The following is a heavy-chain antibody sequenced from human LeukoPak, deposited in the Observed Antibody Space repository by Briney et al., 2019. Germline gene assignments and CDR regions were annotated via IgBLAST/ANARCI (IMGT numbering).Heavy chain of an antibody. V-gene: IGHV5-51*01. Sequence: GESLKISCKSSGYGFTNYWIGWVRQMPGKGLEWMGIIYPGDSDTRYSPSFQGQVTISADKSISTAYLQWSSLKASDTATYYCARGGRWLVRNLDAHFDYWGQGTLATVSS. CDR1: GYGFTNYW. D-gene: IGHD5-24*01. CDR2: IYPGDSDT. CDR3: ARGGRWLVRNLDAHFDY. J-gene: IGHJ4*02.